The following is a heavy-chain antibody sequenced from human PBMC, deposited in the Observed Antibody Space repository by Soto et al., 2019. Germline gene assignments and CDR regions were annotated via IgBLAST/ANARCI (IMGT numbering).Heavy chain of an antibody. CDR1: GFTFSSYG. J-gene: IGHJ6*03. CDR2: IWYDGSNK. D-gene: IGHD3-10*01. Sequence: QVQLVESGGGMVQPGRSLRLSCAASGFTFSSYGMHWVRQAPGKGLEWVAVIWYDGSNKYYADSVKGRFTISRDNSKNTLSLQMNSLRAEDTAVYHCARGAYYYGSGYYMDVWGKGTTVTVSS. CDR3: ARGAYYYGSGYYMDV. V-gene: IGHV3-33*01.